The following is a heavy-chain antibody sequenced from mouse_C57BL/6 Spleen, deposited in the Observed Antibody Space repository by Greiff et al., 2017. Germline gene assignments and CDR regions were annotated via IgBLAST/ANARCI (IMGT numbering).Heavy chain of an antibody. D-gene: IGHD2-1*01. CDR2: IYPGDGDT. CDR1: GYAFSSYW. CDR3: AKDLYYGNWDWDFDV. Sequence: VQLQQSGAELVKPGASVKISCKASGYAFSSYWMHWVKQRPGKGLEWIGQIYPGDGDTNYNGKFKGKATLTADKSSSTAYMQLSSLTSEDSAVYFCAKDLYYGNWDWDFDVWGTGTTVTVSS. J-gene: IGHJ1*03. V-gene: IGHV1-80*01.